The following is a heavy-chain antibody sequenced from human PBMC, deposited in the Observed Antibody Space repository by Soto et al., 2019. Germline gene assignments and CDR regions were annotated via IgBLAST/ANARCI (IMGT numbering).Heavy chain of an antibody. J-gene: IGHJ4*02. D-gene: IGHD3-3*01. V-gene: IGHV1-2*02. CDR2: INPHNGET. CDR3: ARAPLIIGHITNLGEASPGILEY. Sequence: SLKVSCQAFGYSFRAHYIHWVRQAPGQVPERMGCINPHNGETSLAQKFKYRVIMTSDPSIATVYMELPSLRSDETALYYCARAPLIIGHITNLGEASPGILEYWGQGTPVTVSS. CDR1: GYSFRAHY.